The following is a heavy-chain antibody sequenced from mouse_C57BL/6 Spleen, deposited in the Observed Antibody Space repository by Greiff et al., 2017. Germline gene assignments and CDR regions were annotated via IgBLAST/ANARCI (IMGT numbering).Heavy chain of an antibody. J-gene: IGHJ4*01. V-gene: IGHV5-17*01. CDR3: AKKDYYSNPDYYAMDY. CDR2: ISSGSSTI. Sequence: EVKLMESGGGLVKPGGSLKLSCAASGFTFSDYGMHWVRQAPEKGLEWVAYISSGSSTIYYADTVKGRFTISRDNAKNTLFLQMTSLRSEDTAMYYCAKKDYYSNPDYYAMDYWGQGTSVTVSS. D-gene: IGHD2-5*01. CDR1: GFTFSDYG.